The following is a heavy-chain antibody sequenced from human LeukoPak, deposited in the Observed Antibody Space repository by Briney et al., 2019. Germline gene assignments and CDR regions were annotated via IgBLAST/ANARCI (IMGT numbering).Heavy chain of an antibody. D-gene: IGHD2-15*01. Sequence: ASVKVSFKASGYTFTSYGINWVRQAPGQGLEWMGWISAYNGNTDYAQKLQGRVTMTTDTSTSTAYMELRSLRSDDTAVYYCAREGGSANDPDSGYWGQGTLVTVSS. J-gene: IGHJ4*02. V-gene: IGHV1-18*01. CDR2: ISAYNGNT. CDR1: GYTFTSYG. CDR3: AREGGSANDPDSGY.